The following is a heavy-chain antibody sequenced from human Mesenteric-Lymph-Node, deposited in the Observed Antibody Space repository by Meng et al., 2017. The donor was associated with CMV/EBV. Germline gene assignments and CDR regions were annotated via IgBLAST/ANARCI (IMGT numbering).Heavy chain of an antibody. Sequence: GESLKISCAASGFTFSSYSMNWVRQAPGKGLEWVSSISSSSSYIYYADSVKGRFTISRDNSKNTLYLQMNSLRAEDTAIYYCAKDTRVGAWGAFDYWGQGTLVTVSS. J-gene: IGHJ4*02. CDR3: AKDTRVGAWGAFDY. CDR1: GFTFSSYS. CDR2: ISSSSSYI. V-gene: IGHV3-21*04. D-gene: IGHD1-26*01.